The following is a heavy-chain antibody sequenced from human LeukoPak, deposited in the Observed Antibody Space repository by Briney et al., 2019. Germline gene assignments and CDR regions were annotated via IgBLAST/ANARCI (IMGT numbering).Heavy chain of an antibody. Sequence: GGSLRLSCAVEGFTFSDTYLTWIRHAPGKGLESLSYISPSGADISYAYSVKGRFTISRDNAKNSLYLQMNSLRVEDTAVYYCTRDPRNLDYWGQGTLVTVSS. D-gene: IGHD1-14*01. J-gene: IGHJ4*02. CDR3: TRDPRNLDY. CDR2: ISPSGADI. CDR1: GFTFSDTY. V-gene: IGHV3-11*01.